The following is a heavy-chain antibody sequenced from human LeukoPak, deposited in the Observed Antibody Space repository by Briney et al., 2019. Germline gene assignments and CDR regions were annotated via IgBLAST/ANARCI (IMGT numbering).Heavy chain of an antibody. D-gene: IGHD3-10*01. Sequence: GGSLRLSCTASGFTFGDYAMSWVRQAPGKGLEWVGFIRSKAYGGTTEYAASVKGRFTISRDDSKSIAYLQMNSLKTEDTAVYYCSRTQGPTWFGELLRPRNYYYYMDVWGKGTTVTISS. CDR3: SRTQGPTWFGELLRPRNYYYYMDV. CDR2: IRSKAYGGTT. V-gene: IGHV3-49*04. J-gene: IGHJ6*03. CDR1: GFTFGDYA.